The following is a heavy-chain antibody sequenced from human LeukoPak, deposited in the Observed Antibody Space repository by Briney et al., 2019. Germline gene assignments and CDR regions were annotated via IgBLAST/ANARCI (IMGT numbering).Heavy chain of an antibody. J-gene: IGHJ2*01. CDR3: ARAEIATLGYFDL. CDR1: GYSISSGYY. Sequence: SETLSLTCTVSGYSISSGYYWGWIRQPPGKGLEWIGSIYHSGSTYYNPSLKSRVTISVDTSKNQFSLKLSSVTAADTAVYYCARAEIATLGYFDLWGRGTLVTVSS. D-gene: IGHD6-13*01. CDR2: IYHSGST. V-gene: IGHV4-38-2*02.